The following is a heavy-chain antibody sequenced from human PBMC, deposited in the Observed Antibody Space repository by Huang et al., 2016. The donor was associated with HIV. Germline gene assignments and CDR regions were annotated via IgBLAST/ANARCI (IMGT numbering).Heavy chain of an antibody. J-gene: IGHJ4*02. D-gene: IGHD3-10*02. Sequence: QVQLVESGGGVVQPERSLKLSCATSQFTFTSYGMHWVGQAPGKGLEWVAVMSYDGNTKFYADSVKGRFTISRDNSKKILFLQMSSLRPEDTAIYYCTKDWSVRVTNRFNSMDYWGQGTQVTVSS. V-gene: IGHV3-30*18. CDR1: QFTFTSYG. CDR2: MSYDGNTK. CDR3: TKDWSVRVTNRFNSMDY.